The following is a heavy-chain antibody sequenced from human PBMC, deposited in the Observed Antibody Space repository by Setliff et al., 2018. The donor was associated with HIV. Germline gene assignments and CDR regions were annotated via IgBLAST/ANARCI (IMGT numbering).Heavy chain of an antibody. V-gene: IGHV3-23*01. D-gene: IGHD2-21*02. J-gene: IGHJ4*02. CDR1: GFIFNRYG. CDR2: LSDSGGST. CDR3: AKNVVPTAITYLDC. Sequence: PGGSLRLSCAASGFIFNRYGMSWVRQAPGKGLEWVSALSDSGGSTFYADSVKGRFTISRDNSKNTLYLQMNSLSAEDTAIYYCAKNVVPTAITYLDCWGQGTLVTVSS.